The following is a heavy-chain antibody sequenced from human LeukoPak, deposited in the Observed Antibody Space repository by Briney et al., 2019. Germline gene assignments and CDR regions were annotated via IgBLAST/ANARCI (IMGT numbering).Heavy chain of an antibody. D-gene: IGHD5-12*01. Sequence: ASVKVSCKASGYTFTGYYIHWVRQAPGQGLEWMGWINPNSGGTNYAQKFQGRVTMTRDTSISTAYMELSRLRSDDTAVYYCARDEAIVATIQYYYYYYGMDVWGQGTTVTVSS. CDR3: ARDEAIVATIQYYYYYYGMDV. V-gene: IGHV1-2*02. CDR2: INPNSGGT. J-gene: IGHJ6*02. CDR1: GYTFTGYY.